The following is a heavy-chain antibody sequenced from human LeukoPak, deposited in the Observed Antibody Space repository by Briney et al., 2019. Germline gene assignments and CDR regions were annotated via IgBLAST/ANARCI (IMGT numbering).Heavy chain of an antibody. D-gene: IGHD4-11*01. CDR1: GGSISSYY. J-gene: IGHJ4*02. CDR3: ARSSVSDYLFDY. CDR2: IYYSGST. Sequence: PSGTLSLTCTVSGGSISSYYWSWIRQPPGKGLEWIGYIYYSGSTNYNPSLKSRVTISVDTSKNQFSLKLSSVTAADTAVYYCARSSVSDYLFDYWGQGTLVTVSS. V-gene: IGHV4-59*01.